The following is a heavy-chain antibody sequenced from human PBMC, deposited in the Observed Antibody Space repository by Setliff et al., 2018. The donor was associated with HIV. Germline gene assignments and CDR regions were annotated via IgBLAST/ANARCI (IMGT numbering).Heavy chain of an antibody. Sequence: PGESLRLSCAASGFTFSNYAMSWVRQAPGEGLEWVSAILSTGERTFYADSVKGRFTISSDNSKNTVYLQMNSLRAEDTAEYYCAKELAASGLGYFDSWGRGILVTVS. CDR2: ILSTGERT. CDR3: AKELAASGLGYFDS. D-gene: IGHD3-22*01. CDR1: GFTFSNYA. J-gene: IGHJ4*02. V-gene: IGHV3-23*01.